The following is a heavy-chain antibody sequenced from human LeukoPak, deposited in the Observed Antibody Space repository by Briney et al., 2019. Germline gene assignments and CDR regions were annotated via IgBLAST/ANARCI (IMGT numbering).Heavy chain of an antibody. CDR1: GFIFSDYG. Sequence: PGGSLRLSCAASGFIFSDYGMHWVRQAPGKGLEWVAVISYDGSNKYYADSVKGRFTISRDNSKNTLYLQMNSLRAEDTAVYYCARDHPSITMVRGVTTPFDYWGQGTLVTVSS. V-gene: IGHV3-30*19. D-gene: IGHD3-10*01. J-gene: IGHJ4*02. CDR3: ARDHPSITMVRGVTTPFDY. CDR2: ISYDGSNK.